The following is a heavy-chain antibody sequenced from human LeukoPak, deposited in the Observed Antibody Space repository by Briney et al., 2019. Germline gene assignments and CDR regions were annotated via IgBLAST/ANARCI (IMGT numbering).Heavy chain of an antibody. CDR1: GGSISSYY. CDR2: IYYSGST. Sequence: SETLSLTCTVSGGSISSYYWSWIRQPPGKGLEWIGYIYYSGSTNYNPSLKSRVTISVDTSKNQFSLKLSSVTAADTAVYYCARWREDYYDSSGNYYFDYWGQGTLVTASS. CDR3: ARWREDYYDSSGNYYFDY. D-gene: IGHD3-22*01. J-gene: IGHJ4*02. V-gene: IGHV4-59*01.